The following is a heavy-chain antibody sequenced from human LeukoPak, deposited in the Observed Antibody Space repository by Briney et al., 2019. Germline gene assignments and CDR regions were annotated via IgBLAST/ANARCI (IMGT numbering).Heavy chain of an antibody. CDR2: INPNNGGT. D-gene: IGHD2-8*02. CDR3: ARVDGGEWYYFDY. Sequence: ASVKVSCKASGYTFTGYYMHWVRQAPGQGLEWMGWINPNNGGTNYAQKFQGRVTMTLDTSISTGYMELSRLRFDDTAIYFCARVDGGEWYYFDYWGQGTLVTVSS. J-gene: IGHJ4*02. CDR1: GYTFTGYY. V-gene: IGHV1-2*02.